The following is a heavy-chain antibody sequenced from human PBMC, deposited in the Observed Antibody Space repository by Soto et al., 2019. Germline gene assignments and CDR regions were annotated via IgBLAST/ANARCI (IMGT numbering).Heavy chain of an antibody. Sequence: GGSLRLSCAASGFTFSIYAMHWVRQAPGKGLEWVAVISYDGSNKYYADSVKGRFTISRDNSKNTLYLQMNSLRAEDTAVYYCARDMATVTTSDAFDIWGQGTMVTVSS. CDR1: GFTFSIYA. CDR2: ISYDGSNK. CDR3: ARDMATVTTSDAFDI. V-gene: IGHV3-30-3*01. J-gene: IGHJ3*02. D-gene: IGHD4-17*01.